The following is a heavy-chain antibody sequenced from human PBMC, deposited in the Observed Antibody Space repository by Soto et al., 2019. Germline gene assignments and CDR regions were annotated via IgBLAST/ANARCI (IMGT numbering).Heavy chain of an antibody. D-gene: IGHD6-19*01. CDR3: ATSGGGWYLY. CDR2: ITSSGGGT. V-gene: IGHV3-23*01. CDR1: GFTFSNYA. J-gene: IGHJ4*02. Sequence: PGGSLRLSCAASGFTFSNYAMSWVRQAPGKGLEWVSTITSSGGGTYNGDSVKGRFTISRDNSKNTAYIELSSLTSDDTAVYYCATSGGGWYLYWGQGTLVTVSS.